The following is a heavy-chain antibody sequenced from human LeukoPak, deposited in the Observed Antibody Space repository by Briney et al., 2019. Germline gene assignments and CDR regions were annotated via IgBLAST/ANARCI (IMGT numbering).Heavy chain of an antibody. CDR1: GYTFTNYG. D-gene: IGHD3-10*01. J-gene: IGHJ5*02. CDR3: ARTRRITMVRGVIRNWFDP. V-gene: IGHV1-18*01. CDR2: ISAYNGNT. Sequence: GASVKVSRKASGYTFTNYGISWVRQAPGQGLEWMGWISAYNGNTNYAQKLQGRVTMTTDTSTSTAYMELRSLRSDDTAVYYCARTRRITMVRGVIRNWFDPWGQGTLVTVSS.